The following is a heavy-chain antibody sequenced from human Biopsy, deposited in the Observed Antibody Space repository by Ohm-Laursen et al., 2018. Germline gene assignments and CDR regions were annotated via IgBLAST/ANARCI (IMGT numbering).Heavy chain of an antibody. CDR2: IIPMFGTT. V-gene: IGHV1-69*06. D-gene: IGHD1-14*01. CDR1: RVTFSSYA. J-gene: IGHJ4*01. CDR3: ASHVTYNFNGGLDY. Sequence: SVKVSCKSSRVTFSSYAVSWVRQAPGQGLEWMGGIIPMFGTTNYAQKFQGRLSITADKSTTAAYLELSGLRSEATAVYYCASHVTYNFNGGLDYWGHGTLVTVSS.